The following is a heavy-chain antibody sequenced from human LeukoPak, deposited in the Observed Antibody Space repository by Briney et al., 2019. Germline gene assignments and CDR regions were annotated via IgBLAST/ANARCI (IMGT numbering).Heavy chain of an antibody. V-gene: IGHV3-30-3*01. D-gene: IGHD2-2*01. CDR3: ASGSSVDCSRTSCPPTDY. CDR2: ISFDGTNK. CDR1: GFSLSTSA. J-gene: IGHJ4*02. Sequence: GGSLGLSCAASGFSLSTSAMHGVRKAPAKGREWVAVISFDGTNKYYADSVKGRFTISRDNSKNTLYVQMNSLRGDDTGVYYCASGSSVDCSRTSCPPTDYWGQGTLVTVSS.